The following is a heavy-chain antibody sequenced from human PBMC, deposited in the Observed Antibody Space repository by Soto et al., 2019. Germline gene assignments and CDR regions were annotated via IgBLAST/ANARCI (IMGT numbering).Heavy chain of an antibody. CDR1: GGSIITNVYY. CDR2: IYYSGST. CDR3: AREVFQKRFLDWGHGAFDI. J-gene: IGHJ3*02. V-gene: IGHV4-31*03. Sequence: PSETLSLTCTVSGGSIITNVYYWSWIRQLPGKGLEWIGYIYYSGSTNYNPSLNGRVTLSIDTSNNQFSLELRSVTAADTAVYYCAREVFQKRFLDWGHGAFDIWGQGTMVTVSS. D-gene: IGHD3-3*01.